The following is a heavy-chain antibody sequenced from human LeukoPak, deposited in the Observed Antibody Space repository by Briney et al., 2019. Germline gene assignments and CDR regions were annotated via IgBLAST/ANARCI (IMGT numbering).Heavy chain of an antibody. D-gene: IGHD2/OR15-2a*01. CDR2: IYYTGST. CDR1: GGSVSDYY. CDR3: ARPTSKLGSFDY. V-gene: IGHV4-59*02. Sequence: SETLSLTCTVSGGSVSDYYWSWIRQSPGKGLEWIGYIYYTGSTSYNPSLRSRVTMSADTSKNQFSLKLSSVTAADTAVYYCARPTSKLGSFDYWGQGTLVTVSS. J-gene: IGHJ4*02.